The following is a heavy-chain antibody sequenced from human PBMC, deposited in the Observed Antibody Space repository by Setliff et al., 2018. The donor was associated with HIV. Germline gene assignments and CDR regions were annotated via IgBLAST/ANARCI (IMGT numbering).Heavy chain of an antibody. V-gene: IGHV1-46*01. CDR2: INPSGGST. CDR3: ARGYPSSPYYYYMDV. J-gene: IGHJ6*03. CDR1: GYSFTSYY. D-gene: IGHD5-12*01. Sequence: ASVKVSCKASGYSFTSYYIHWVRQAPGQGLEWMGIINPSGGSTSYAQKFQGRVTMNRDTSTSTVYMELSSLRSEDTAVYNCARGYPSSPYYYYMDVWGKGTTVTVSS.